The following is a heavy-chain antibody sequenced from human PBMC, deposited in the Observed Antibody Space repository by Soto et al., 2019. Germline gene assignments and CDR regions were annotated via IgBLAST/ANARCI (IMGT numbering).Heavy chain of an antibody. CDR3: AKDRRAGGNYGFYSDF. V-gene: IGHV3-23*01. Sequence: EVQLLESGGGLVQPGGSLRLSCAASGFTFSSYGMTWVRQAPGKGLEWVSFSSATGAGTYYADSVKGRFTISRANSKNTLYLQMTSLRADHTAVYYCAKDRRAGGNYGFYSDFWGQGALVIVSS. D-gene: IGHD1-7*01. CDR1: GFTFSSYG. J-gene: IGHJ4*02. CDR2: SSATGAGT.